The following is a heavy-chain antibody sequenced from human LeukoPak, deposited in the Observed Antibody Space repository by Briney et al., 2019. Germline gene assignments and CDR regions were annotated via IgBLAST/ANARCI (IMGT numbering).Heavy chain of an antibody. V-gene: IGHV3-21*01. Sequence: SGGSLRLSCAASGFTFSSYSMNWVRQAPGKGLEWVSSISSSSSYIYYADSVKGRFTIPRDNAKNSLYLQMNSLRAEDTAVYYCARGRERVLLWFGELGYYFDYWGQGALVTVSS. J-gene: IGHJ4*02. D-gene: IGHD3-10*01. CDR2: ISSSSSYI. CDR3: ARGRERVLLWFGELGYYFDY. CDR1: GFTFSSYS.